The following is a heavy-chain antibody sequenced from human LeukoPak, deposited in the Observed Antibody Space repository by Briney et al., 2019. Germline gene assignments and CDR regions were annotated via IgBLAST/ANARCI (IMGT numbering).Heavy chain of an antibody. D-gene: IGHD2-15*01. J-gene: IGHJ6*03. V-gene: IGHV4-4*07. Sequence: ASETLSLTCTVSGGSISSYYWSWIRQPAGKGLEWIGRIYTSGTTHYNPSLKSRVTMSVDTSKNQFSLKLSSVTAEDTAVYYCARVLRYCSGGNCYSGGLGYMDVWGKGTTVTISS. CDR1: GGSISSYY. CDR2: IYTSGTT. CDR3: ARVLRYCSGGNCYSGGLGYMDV.